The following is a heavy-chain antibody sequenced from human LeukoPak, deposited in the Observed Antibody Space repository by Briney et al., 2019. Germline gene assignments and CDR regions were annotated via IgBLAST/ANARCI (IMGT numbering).Heavy chain of an antibody. Sequence: SQTLSLTCTVSGGSISSGSYYWSWIRQPPGKGLEWIGYIYHSGSTYYNPSLKSRVTISVDRSKNQFSLKLSSVTAADTAVYYCARGGEVGATTFDYWGQGALVTVSS. CDR2: IYHSGST. J-gene: IGHJ4*02. D-gene: IGHD1-26*01. CDR3: ARGGEVGATTFDY. V-gene: IGHV4-30-2*01. CDR1: GGSISSGSYY.